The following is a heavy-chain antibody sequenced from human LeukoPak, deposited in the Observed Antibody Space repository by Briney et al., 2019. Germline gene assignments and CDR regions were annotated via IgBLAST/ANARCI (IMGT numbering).Heavy chain of an antibody. J-gene: IGHJ4*02. V-gene: IGHV1-46*01. Sequence: ASVKVSCKAAGYTFTDYYMHWVRQVPGQGLEWMGLINPSDGGTTYSKKFQGRVTMTRDTSTSTVYMELSSLRSEDTAVFYCARDANWNPPYYFDYWGQGTLVTVSS. CDR2: INPSDGGT. CDR1: GYTFTDYY. CDR3: ARDANWNPPYYFDY. D-gene: IGHD1-20*01.